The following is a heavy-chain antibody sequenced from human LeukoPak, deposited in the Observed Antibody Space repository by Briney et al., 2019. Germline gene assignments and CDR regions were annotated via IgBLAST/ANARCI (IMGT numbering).Heavy chain of an antibody. J-gene: IGHJ4*02. V-gene: IGHV3-23*01. Sequence: NPGGSLRLSCAASGFTFSSYAMSWVRQAPGKGLEWVSAISGSGGSTYYADSVKGRFTISRDNSKNTLYLQMNSLRAEDTAVCYCASGLRYFDWLLDYWGQGTLVTVSS. CDR3: ASGLRYFDWLLDY. CDR1: GFTFSSYA. CDR2: ISGSGGST. D-gene: IGHD3-9*01.